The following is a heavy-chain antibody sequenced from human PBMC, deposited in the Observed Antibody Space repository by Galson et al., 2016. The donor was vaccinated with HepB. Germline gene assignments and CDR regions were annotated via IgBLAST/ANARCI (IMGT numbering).Heavy chain of an antibody. CDR2: LSFDGSAR. Sequence: SLRLSCAASGFRFSSVWMHWVRQAPGKGLVWASGLSFDGSARRYADSVKSRFTISRDNAKNTLYLEMTSLSAEDTAVYYCARGSWAPFESWGQGTLVTVSS. CDR3: ARGSWAPFES. J-gene: IGHJ5*01. CDR1: GFRFSSVW. V-gene: IGHV3-74*01. D-gene: IGHD3-10*01.